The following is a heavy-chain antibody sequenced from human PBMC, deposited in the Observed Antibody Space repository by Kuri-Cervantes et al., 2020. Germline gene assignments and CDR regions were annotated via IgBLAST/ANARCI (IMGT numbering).Heavy chain of an antibody. D-gene: IGHD3-3*01. CDR2: ISSSSSTI. Sequence: GGSLRLSCAASGFTFSGYSMSWVRQAPGKGLEWVSYISSSSSTIYYADSVKGRFTISRDNAKNTLYLQMNSLRAEDTAVYYCANPPYYDFWSGYYRAGYYYGMDVWGQGTTVTVSS. V-gene: IGHV3-48*01. CDR1: GFTFSGYS. J-gene: IGHJ6*02. CDR3: ANPPYYDFWSGYYRAGYYYGMDV.